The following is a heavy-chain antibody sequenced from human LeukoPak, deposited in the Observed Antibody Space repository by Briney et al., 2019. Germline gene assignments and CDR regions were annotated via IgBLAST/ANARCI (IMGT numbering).Heavy chain of an antibody. CDR3: ARPYGARYSYYYGMDV. CDR1: GGSFSGYH. CDR2: INHSGST. D-gene: IGHD4-17*01. V-gene: IGHV4-34*01. J-gene: IGHJ6*02. Sequence: PSETLSLTCAVYGGSFSGYHWSWIRQPPGKGLEWIGEINHSGSTNYNPSLKSRVTISVDTSKNQFSLKLSSVTAADTAVYYCARPYGARYSYYYGMDVWGQGTTVTVSS.